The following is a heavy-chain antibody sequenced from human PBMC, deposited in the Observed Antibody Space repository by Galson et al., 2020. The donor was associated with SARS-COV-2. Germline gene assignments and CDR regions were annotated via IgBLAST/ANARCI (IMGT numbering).Heavy chain of an antibody. Sequence: KMSGPTLVKPTQTLTLTCTFSGFSLSTSGVGVGWIRQPPGKALEWLALIYWDDDKRYSPSLKSRLTITKDTSKNQVVLTMTNMDPVDTATYYCAHSFYDTAMASWFDYWGQGTLGTVSS. CDR3: AHSFYDTAMASWFDY. J-gene: IGHJ4*02. CDR2: IYWDDDK. D-gene: IGHD5-18*01. CDR1: GFSLSTSGVG. V-gene: IGHV2-5*02.